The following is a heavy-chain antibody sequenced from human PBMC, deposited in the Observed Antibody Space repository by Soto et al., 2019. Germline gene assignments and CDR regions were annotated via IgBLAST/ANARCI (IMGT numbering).Heavy chain of an antibody. CDR2: IFSNDEK. CDR3: ARISRHYDILTGYNDF. CDR1: GFSLSNARMG. J-gene: IGHJ4*02. V-gene: IGHV2-26*01. Sequence: QVTLKESGPVLVKPTETLTLTCTVSGFSLSNARMGVSWIRQPPGKALEWLAHIFSNDEKSYSTSMKSRLTTSKDTSNSQVVLNMTNMDPVDTATYYCARISRHYDILTGYNDFWGQGTLVNVSS. D-gene: IGHD3-9*01.